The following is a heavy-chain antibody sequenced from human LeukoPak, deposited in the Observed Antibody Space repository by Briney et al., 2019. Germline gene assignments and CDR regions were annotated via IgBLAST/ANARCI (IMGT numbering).Heavy chain of an antibody. CDR3: AKGRVVVPATMEDAFDI. J-gene: IGHJ3*02. CDR2: ISGSGGST. V-gene: IGHV3-23*01. D-gene: IGHD2-2*01. Sequence: GGSLRLSCAASGFTFSSYAMSWVRQAPGKGLEWVSAISGSGGSTYYADSVKGRFTISRDNCKNTLYLQMNSLRAEDTAVYYCAKGRVVVPATMEDAFDIWGQGTMVTVSS. CDR1: GFTFSSYA.